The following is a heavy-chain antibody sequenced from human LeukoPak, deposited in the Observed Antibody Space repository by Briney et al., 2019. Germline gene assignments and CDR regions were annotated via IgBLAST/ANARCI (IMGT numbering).Heavy chain of an antibody. CDR1: GFTFSDYY. CDR3: ARDRSGDTMIYDY. D-gene: IGHD3-22*01. V-gene: IGHV3-11*04. Sequence: PGGSLRLSCVASGFTFSDYYMSWIRQAPGKGLEWVSYIRSSGTTIHYADSVKGRFTISRDNAKNSLYLQMNSLRAEDTAVYYCARDRSGDTMIYDYWGQGTLVTVSS. CDR2: IRSSGTTI. J-gene: IGHJ4*02.